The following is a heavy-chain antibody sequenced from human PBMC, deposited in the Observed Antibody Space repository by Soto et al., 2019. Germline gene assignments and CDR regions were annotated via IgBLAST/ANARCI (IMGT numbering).Heavy chain of an antibody. D-gene: IGHD2-15*01. J-gene: IGHJ5*02. CDR2: FNGNGGGK. CDR1: GCSFSTYA. CDR3: AKDNSLHWFDP. V-gene: IGHV3-23*01. Sequence: GRLRRSGATPGCSFSTYAMTWVRQAPGKGLEWVSTFNGNGGGKYYADSVKGRFTISRDNSQNTLYLQMDSLRAEDTANYYCAKDNSLHWFDPWGHGTLVTVSS.